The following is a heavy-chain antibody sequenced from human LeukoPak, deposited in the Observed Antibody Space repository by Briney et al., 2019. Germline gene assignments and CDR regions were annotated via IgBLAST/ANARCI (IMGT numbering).Heavy chain of an antibody. CDR3: AKGVGYYNYYGMDV. CDR2: ISGSGGST. Sequence: GGSLRLSCAASGFTFSSYAMSWVRQAPGKGLEWVSAISGSGGSTYYADSVKGRFTISRDNSKNTLYLQMNSLRAEDTAVYYCAKGVGYYNYYGMDVWGQGTTVTVSS. J-gene: IGHJ6*02. CDR1: GFTFSSYA. D-gene: IGHD2-15*01. V-gene: IGHV3-23*01.